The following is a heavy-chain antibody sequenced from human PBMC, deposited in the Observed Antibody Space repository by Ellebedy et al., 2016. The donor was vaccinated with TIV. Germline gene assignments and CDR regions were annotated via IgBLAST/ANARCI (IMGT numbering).Heavy chain of an antibody. CDR3: ARDSFMSSSSRQAFDI. Sequence: SVKVSXXASGGTFSSYAISWVRQAPGQGLEWMGGIIPIFGTANYAQKFQGRVTITADESTSTAYMELSSLRSEDTAVYYCARDSFMSSSSRQAFDIWGQGTMVTVSS. CDR1: GGTFSSYA. J-gene: IGHJ3*02. V-gene: IGHV1-69*13. D-gene: IGHD6-6*01. CDR2: IIPIFGTA.